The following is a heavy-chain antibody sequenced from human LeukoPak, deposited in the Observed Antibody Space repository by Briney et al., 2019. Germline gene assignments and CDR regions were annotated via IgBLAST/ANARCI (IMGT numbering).Heavy chain of an antibody. V-gene: IGHV1-18*01. CDR1: GYTFTSYG. D-gene: IGHD6-6*01. CDR3: ARDPGYSSSSGVDY. J-gene: IGHJ4*02. Sequence: ASVKVSCKASGYTFTSYGISWMRQARGEGLEWMGWISAYNGNTNYAQKLQGRVTMTTDTSTSTAYMELRSLRSDDTAVYYCARDPGYSSSSGVDYWGQGTLVTVSS. CDR2: ISAYNGNT.